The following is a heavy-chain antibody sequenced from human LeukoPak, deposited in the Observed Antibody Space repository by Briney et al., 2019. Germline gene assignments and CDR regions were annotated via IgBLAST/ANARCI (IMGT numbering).Heavy chain of an antibody. J-gene: IGHJ4*02. CDR1: GGSISSGTYS. D-gene: IGHD3-10*01. CDR2: ISNSGST. CDR3: ARLGPGGHGEFDY. V-gene: IGHV4-39*07. Sequence: PSETLSLTCTVSGGSISSGTYSWGWIRQPPGKGLKWIASISNSGSTYNNPSLKSRVTISVDTSKNQFSLKLTSVTAADTAVYYCARLGPGGHGEFDYWGQGTLVTVSS.